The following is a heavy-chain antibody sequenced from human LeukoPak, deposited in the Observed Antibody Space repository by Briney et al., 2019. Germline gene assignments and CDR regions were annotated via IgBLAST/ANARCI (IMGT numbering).Heavy chain of an antibody. CDR2: ISYDGSNK. V-gene: IGHV3-30*18. CDR3: AKDGRAVVKGYYYYGMDV. J-gene: IGHJ6*02. D-gene: IGHD1-26*01. CDR1: GFTFSSYG. Sequence: GGSLRLSCAASGFTFSSYGMHWVRQAPGKGLEWVAVISYDGSNKYYADSVKGRFTISRDNSKNTLYLQMNSLRAEGTAVYYCAKDGRAVVKGYYYYGMDVWGQGTTVTVSS.